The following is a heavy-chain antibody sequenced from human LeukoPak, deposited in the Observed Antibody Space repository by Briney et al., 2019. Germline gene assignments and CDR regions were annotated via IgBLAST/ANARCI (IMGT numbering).Heavy chain of an antibody. Sequence: GGSLRLSCAASGFTFTRDWMSWVRQAPGTGLEWVAMIKQDGSEKHYVDSVKGRFTISSDNTKNSLYLQMNSLRAEDTALYYCATLDTAMVTNFGYWGQGTLVTVSS. J-gene: IGHJ4*02. V-gene: IGHV3-7*01. CDR3: ATLDTAMVTNFGY. CDR2: IKQDGSEK. D-gene: IGHD5-18*01. CDR1: GFTFTRDW.